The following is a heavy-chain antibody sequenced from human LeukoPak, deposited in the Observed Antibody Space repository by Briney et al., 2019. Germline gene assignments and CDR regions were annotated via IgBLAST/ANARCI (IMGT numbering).Heavy chain of an antibody. Sequence: SETLSLTCVVYGGSFSGYYWSWIRQPPGKGLEWIGEINHSGSTNYNPSLKSRVTISVDTSKNQFPLKLSSVTAADTAVYYCARGSPHSRYWGQGTLVTVSS. CDR3: ARGSPHSRY. CDR2: INHSGST. CDR1: GGSFSGYY. V-gene: IGHV4-34*01. J-gene: IGHJ4*02.